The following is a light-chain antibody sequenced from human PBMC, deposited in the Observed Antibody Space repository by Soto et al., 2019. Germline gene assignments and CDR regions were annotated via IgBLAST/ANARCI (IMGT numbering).Light chain of an antibody. V-gene: IGKV3-15*01. J-gene: IGKJ2*01. CDR2: GAS. CDR1: QRMSSN. Sequence: EILMTQSQATLAFSPGERATLSCRASQRMSSNVAWYQQKPGQAPRLLIYGASTRATGVPARFSGGGSGTEFTLTISSLQSEDFAVYFCQQYKDWPPYTFGQGTKLEIK. CDR3: QQYKDWPPYT.